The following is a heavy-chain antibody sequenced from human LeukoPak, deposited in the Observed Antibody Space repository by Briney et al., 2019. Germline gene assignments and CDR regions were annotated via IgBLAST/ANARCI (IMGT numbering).Heavy chain of an antibody. Sequence: AAVKVSCKASGYTFTNYDINWVRQAPGQGLEWMGWISAYNGNTNYAQKLQGRVTMTTDTSTSTAYMELRSLRSDDTAVYYCARGTYYYDSSGWDKWGQGTLVTVSS. D-gene: IGHD3-22*01. V-gene: IGHV1-18*01. CDR1: GYTFTNYD. CDR3: ARGTYYYDSSGWDK. J-gene: IGHJ4*02. CDR2: ISAYNGNT.